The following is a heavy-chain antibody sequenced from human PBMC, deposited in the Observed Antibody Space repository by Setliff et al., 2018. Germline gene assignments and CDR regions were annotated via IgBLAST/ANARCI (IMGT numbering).Heavy chain of an antibody. Sequence: PGGSLRLSCSASGFTFNTYTMHWVRQAPGKGLEYVSSIGPYGGSTYYANSVKGRFTISRDSSKNTLYLQMSSLRAEDTAVYYCVKTHWDTWIRGAFDIWGQGTMVTVSS. CDR1: GFTFNTYT. V-gene: IGHV3-64D*09. J-gene: IGHJ3*02. D-gene: IGHD3-10*01. CDR3: VKTHWDTWIRGAFDI. CDR2: IGPYGGST.